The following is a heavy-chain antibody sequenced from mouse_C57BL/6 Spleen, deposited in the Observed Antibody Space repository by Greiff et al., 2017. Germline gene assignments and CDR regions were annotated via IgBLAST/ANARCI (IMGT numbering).Heavy chain of an antibody. CDR2: INPNNGGT. V-gene: IGHV1-26*01. CDR1: GYTFTDYY. CDR3: ARGGWDGY. J-gene: IGHJ2*01. Sequence: EVKLQQSGPELVKPGASVKISCKASGYTFTDYYMNWVKQSHGKSLEWIGDINPNNGGTSYNQKFKGKATLTVDKSSSTAYMELRSLTSEDSAVYYCARGGWDGYWGQGTTLTVSS. D-gene: IGHD4-1*01.